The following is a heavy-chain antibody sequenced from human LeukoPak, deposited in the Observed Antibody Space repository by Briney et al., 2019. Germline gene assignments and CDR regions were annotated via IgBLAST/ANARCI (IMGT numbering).Heavy chain of an antibody. J-gene: IGHJ6*02. Sequence: ASVKVSCKASGYTFTSYGISWVRQAPGQGLEWMGWISAYNGNTNYAQKLQGRVTMTTDTSTSTAYMELRSLRSDDTAVYYCAREYYYGSGSYPPRFVYYGMDVWGQGTTVTVYS. CDR2: ISAYNGNT. D-gene: IGHD3-10*01. CDR3: AREYYYGSGSYPPRFVYYGMDV. CDR1: GYTFTSYG. V-gene: IGHV1-18*01.